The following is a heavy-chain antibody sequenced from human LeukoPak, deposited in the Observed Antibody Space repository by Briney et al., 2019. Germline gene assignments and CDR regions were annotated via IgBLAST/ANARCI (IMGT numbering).Heavy chain of an antibody. CDR1: GFTVSSNY. CDR3: ATAVYDGNGYTVNHDY. V-gene: IGHV3-53*01. J-gene: IGHJ4*02. Sequence: GGSLRLSCAASGFTVSSNYMSWVRQAPGKGLEWVSVLYNDGSTYYADSVKGRFTISRDSSKNTLHPQMDNLRAEDTAVYYCATAVYDGNGYTVNHDYWGQGTLVTVSS. D-gene: IGHD3-22*01. CDR2: LYNDGST.